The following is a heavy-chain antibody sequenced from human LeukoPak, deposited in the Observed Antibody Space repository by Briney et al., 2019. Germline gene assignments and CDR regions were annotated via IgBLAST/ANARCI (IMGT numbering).Heavy chain of an antibody. CDR3: ARPKVAARLGVDDY. D-gene: IGHD6-6*01. CDR1: GYTFTGYY. CDR2: INPNSGGT. Sequence: ASVKVSCKASGYTFTGYYMHWVRQAPGQGLEWMGWINPNSGGTNYAQKFQGRVTMTRDTSISTAYMELRSLRSDDTAVYYCARPKVAARLGVDDYWGQGTLVTVSS. J-gene: IGHJ4*02. V-gene: IGHV1-2*02.